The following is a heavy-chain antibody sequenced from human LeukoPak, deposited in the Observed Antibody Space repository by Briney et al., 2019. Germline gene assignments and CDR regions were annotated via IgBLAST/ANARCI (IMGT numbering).Heavy chain of an antibody. V-gene: IGHV4-34*01. Sequence: SETLSLTCAVYGGSFSGYYWSWIRQPPGKGLEWIGEINHSGSTNYNPSLKSRVTISVDTSKNQFSLKLSSVTAADTAVYYCARMGLQFRDFDYWGQGTLVTVSS. J-gene: IGHJ4*02. D-gene: IGHD5-24*01. CDR2: INHSGST. CDR1: GGSFSGYY. CDR3: ARMGLQFRDFDY.